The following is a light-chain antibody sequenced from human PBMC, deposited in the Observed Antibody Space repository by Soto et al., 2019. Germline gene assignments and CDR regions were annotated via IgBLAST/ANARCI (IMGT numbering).Light chain of an antibody. Sequence: QSVLTQPPSVSGAPGQRVTISCTGSSSNIGAGYDVHWYQQLPGTAPKLLIYVNSNRPSGVPDRVSGSKSGTSASLAITGLQAEDEADYYCQSYDNSLSGYVFGTGTKLTVL. V-gene: IGLV1-40*01. CDR1: SSNIGAGYD. CDR2: VNS. J-gene: IGLJ1*01. CDR3: QSYDNSLSGYV.